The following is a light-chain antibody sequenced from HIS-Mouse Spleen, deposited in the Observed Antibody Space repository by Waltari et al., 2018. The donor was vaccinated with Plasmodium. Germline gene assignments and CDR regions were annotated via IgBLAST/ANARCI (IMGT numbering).Light chain of an antibody. CDR3: QQYNSYSWT. V-gene: IGKV1-5*03. Sequence: DIQMTQSPSTLSASVGDRVTITGRASQSISSWWAWYPQKPVKAPKLLIYKASSLESGVPSRFSGSGSGTEFTLTISSLQPDDFATYYCQQYNSYSWTFGQGTKVEIK. J-gene: IGKJ1*01. CDR2: KAS. CDR1: QSISSW.